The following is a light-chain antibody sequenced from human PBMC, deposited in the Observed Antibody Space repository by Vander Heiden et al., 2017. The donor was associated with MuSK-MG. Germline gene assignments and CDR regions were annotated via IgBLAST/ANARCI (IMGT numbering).Light chain of an antibody. J-gene: IGLJ2*01. CDR3: CSYASSNTFV. CDR1: SSDVGSYNF. Sequence: QSALTQPASVSGSPGQSITMSCTGTSSDVGSYNFVSWYQQHPGKAPKRIMYEVNKWPSGVANRFSASKSGNTASLTISGLQAEDEADYYCCSYASSNTFVFGGGTRLTVL. CDR2: EVN. V-gene: IGLV2-23*02.